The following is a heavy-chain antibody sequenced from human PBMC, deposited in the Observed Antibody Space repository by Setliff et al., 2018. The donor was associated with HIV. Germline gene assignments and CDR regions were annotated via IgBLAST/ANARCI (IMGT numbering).Heavy chain of an antibody. CDR2: ISGRGGST. CDR1: GASFTDYY. CDR3: TRDLGYDSFDI. V-gene: IGHV3-23*01. J-gene: IGHJ3*02. D-gene: IGHD3-22*01. Sequence: PSETLSLTCAFYGASFTDYYWNWIRQPPGKGLEWVSAISGRGGSTYYADSVKGRFTISRDNSKKTLYLQMNSLRGEDTALYYCTRDLGYDSFDIWGQGTMVTVSS.